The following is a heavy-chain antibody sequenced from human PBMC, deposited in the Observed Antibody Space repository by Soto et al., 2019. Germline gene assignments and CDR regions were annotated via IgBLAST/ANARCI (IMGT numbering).Heavy chain of an antibody. J-gene: IGHJ6*02. CDR2: IHYSGNT. CDR3: ARARVPYSSTWYRYDYYGMDI. D-gene: IGHD6-13*01. CDR1: GDSISSSSYY. V-gene: IGHV4-31*03. Sequence: TLSLTCTVSGDSISSSSYYWSWIRQHPGKGLEWIGYIHYSGNTRYNPSLKSRLTISVDTSKNQFSLMLSSLTAADTAVYFCARARVPYSSTWYRYDYYGMDIWGQGTTVTVSS.